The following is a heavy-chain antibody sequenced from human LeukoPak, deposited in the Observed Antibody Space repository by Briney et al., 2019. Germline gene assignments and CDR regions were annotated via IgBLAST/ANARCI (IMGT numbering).Heavy chain of an antibody. V-gene: IGHV3-30*03. CDR2: ISYDGSNK. Sequence: PGGSLRLSCAASGFTFSSYGMHWVRQAPGKGLEWVAVISYDGSNKYYADSVKGRFTISRDNSKNTLYLQMNSLRSEDTAVYYCATDPFWSGYYFDYWGQGTLVTVSS. CDR3: ATDPFWSGYYFDY. D-gene: IGHD3-3*01. CDR1: GFTFSSYG. J-gene: IGHJ4*02.